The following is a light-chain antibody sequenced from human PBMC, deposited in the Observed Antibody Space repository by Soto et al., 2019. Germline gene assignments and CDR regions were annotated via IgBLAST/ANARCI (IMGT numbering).Light chain of an antibody. V-gene: IGLV8-61*01. CDR2: STN. J-gene: IGLJ3*02. Sequence: QTVVTQEPSISLSPGGTVTLTCGLSSGSVSTSYYPRWYQQTQGQAPRTLIYSTNTRSSGVPDRVSGAILGKKADLTITGAQADDASDYYCVMYRGSGIWVVGGGTQLTVL. CDR1: SGSVSTSYY. CDR3: VMYRGSGIWV.